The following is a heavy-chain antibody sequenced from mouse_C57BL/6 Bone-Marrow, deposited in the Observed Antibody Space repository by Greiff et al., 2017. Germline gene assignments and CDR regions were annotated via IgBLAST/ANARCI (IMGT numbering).Heavy chain of an antibody. CDR3: ARRDGYPAWFAY. V-gene: IGHV1-82*01. Sequence: QVQLKESGPELVKPGASVKISCKASGYAFSSSWMNWVKQRPGKGLEWIGRIYPGDGDTNYNGKFKGKATLTADKSSSTAYMQLSSLTSEDSAVYYCARRDGYPAWFAYWGQGTLVTVSA. D-gene: IGHD2-3*01. CDR2: IYPGDGDT. J-gene: IGHJ3*01. CDR1: GYAFSSSW.